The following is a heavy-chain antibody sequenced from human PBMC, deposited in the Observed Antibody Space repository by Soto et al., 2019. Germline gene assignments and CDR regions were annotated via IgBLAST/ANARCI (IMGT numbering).Heavy chain of an antibody. CDR1: GYTFTSYY. V-gene: IGHV1-46*01. J-gene: IGHJ6*02. CDR2: INPSGGST. D-gene: IGHD3-3*01. Sequence: ASVKVSCKASGYTFTSYYMHWVRQAPGQGLEWMGIINPSGGSTSYAQKFQGRVTVTRDTSTSTVYMELSSLRSEDTAVYYCARESEPYDFWSGYSLTNLYYYYGMDVWGQGTTVTVPS. CDR3: ARESEPYDFWSGYSLTNLYYYYGMDV.